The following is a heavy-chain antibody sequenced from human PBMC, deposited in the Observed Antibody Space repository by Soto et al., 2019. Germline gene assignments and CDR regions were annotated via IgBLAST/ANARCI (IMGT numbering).Heavy chain of an antibody. J-gene: IGHJ6*02. D-gene: IGHD2-2*01. Sequence: GASVKVSCKASGYTFTSYYMHWVRQAPGQGLEWMGIINPSGGSTSYAQKFQGRVTMTRDTSTSTVYMELSSLRSEDTAVYYCARRYCSSTSCQNYYYYGMDVWGQGTTVTVSS. CDR3: ARRYCSSTSCQNYYYYGMDV. V-gene: IGHV1-46*01. CDR1: GYTFTSYY. CDR2: INPSGGST.